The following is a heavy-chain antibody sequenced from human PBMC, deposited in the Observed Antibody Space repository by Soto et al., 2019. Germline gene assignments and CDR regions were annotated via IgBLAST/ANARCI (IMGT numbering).Heavy chain of an antibody. J-gene: IGHJ6*02. V-gene: IGHV3-7*03. CDR2: IKQDGSEK. Sequence: GGSLRLSCAASGFTFSSYWMSWVRQAPGKGLEWVANIKQDGSEKYYVDSVKGRFTISRDNAKNSLYLQMNSLRAEDTAVYYCATTVTSKHSYYYYYYGMAVWGQGTTVTVSS. D-gene: IGHD4-17*01. CDR3: ATTVTSKHSYYYYYYGMAV. CDR1: GFTFSSYW.